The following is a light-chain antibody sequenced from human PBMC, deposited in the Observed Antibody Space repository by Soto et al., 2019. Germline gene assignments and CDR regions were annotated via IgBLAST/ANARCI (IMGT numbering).Light chain of an antibody. CDR3: SSYGSSNTVV. Sequence: QSVLTQPASVSGSPGQSITISCTGTSSDIGGYNSVSWYQQHPGKVPKLLIYDFTNRPSGISNRFSGSKSGNTASLTISGLQAQDEADYYCSSYGSSNTVVFGGGTQLTVL. V-gene: IGLV2-14*01. CDR1: SSDIGGYNS. J-gene: IGLJ3*02. CDR2: DFT.